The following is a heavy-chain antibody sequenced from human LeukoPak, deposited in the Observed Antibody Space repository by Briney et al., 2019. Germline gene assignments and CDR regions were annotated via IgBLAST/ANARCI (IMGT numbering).Heavy chain of an antibody. CDR2: IGTSSTTI. J-gene: IGHJ6*03. Sequence: GGSLRLSCAASGFTFNNAWMTCVRQPPGKGLEWVSNIGTSSTTIYYADSVKGRFTISRDNAKNSLYLQMNSLRADDTAVYYCARFAAGGSYYYYMDVWGKGTTVTVSS. V-gene: IGHV3-48*01. CDR3: ARFAAGGSYYYYMDV. CDR1: GFTFNNAW. D-gene: IGHD6-25*01.